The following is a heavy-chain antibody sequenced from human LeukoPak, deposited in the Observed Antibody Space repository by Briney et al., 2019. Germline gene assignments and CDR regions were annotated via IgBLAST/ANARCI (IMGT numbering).Heavy chain of an antibody. CDR2: IYHSGST. V-gene: IGHV4-38-2*02. Sequence: SETLSLTCTVSGYSISSGYYWGWIRQPPGKGLEWIGSIYHSGSTYYNPSLKSRVTISVDTSKNQFSLKLSSVTAADTAVYYCAREWSDNWFDPWGQGTLVTVSS. CDR3: AREWSDNWFDP. CDR1: GYSISSGYY. D-gene: IGHD2-8*01. J-gene: IGHJ5*02.